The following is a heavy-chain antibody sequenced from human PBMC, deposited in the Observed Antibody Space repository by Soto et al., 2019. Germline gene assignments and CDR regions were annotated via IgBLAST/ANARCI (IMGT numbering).Heavy chain of an antibody. D-gene: IGHD2-15*01. CDR2: IYPTGIT. Sequence: QVHLEESGPGLVKPSETLSLTCVVSGGSMSSFYWSWIRQSADKGLEWIGRIYPTGITNYNPSLKSRVTMSIDTSKKQFSLTVRSVTAADTARYYCARDRGGGWLDPWGQGALVTVSS. CDR3: ARDRGGGWLDP. J-gene: IGHJ5*02. V-gene: IGHV4-4*07. CDR1: GGSMSSFY.